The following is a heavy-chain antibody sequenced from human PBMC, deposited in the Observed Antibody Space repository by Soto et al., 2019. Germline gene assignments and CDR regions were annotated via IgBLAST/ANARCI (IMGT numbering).Heavy chain of an antibody. D-gene: IGHD6-13*01. CDR2: IIPIFGTE. Sequence: QVQLVQSGAEVTKPGSSVRVSCKASGGTFSSYAISWVRQAPGQGLEWMGGIIPIFGTENYAQKFQARVTITADESTSTAYMELRSLRSEDTAVYYCARDRIAGRKYYYGMDVWGQGTTVTVAS. CDR1: GGTFSSYA. V-gene: IGHV1-69*01. CDR3: ARDRIAGRKYYYGMDV. J-gene: IGHJ6*02.